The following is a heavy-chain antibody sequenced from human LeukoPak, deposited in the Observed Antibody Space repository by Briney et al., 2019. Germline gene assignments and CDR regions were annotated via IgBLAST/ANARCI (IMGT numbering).Heavy chain of an antibody. D-gene: IGHD2-2*02. CDR2: INHSGST. CDR1: GGSFSGYY. J-gene: IGHJ4*02. V-gene: IGHV4-34*01. Sequence: SETLSLTCAVYGGSFSGYYWSRIRQPPGKGLEWIGEINHSGSTNYNPSLKSRVTISVDTSKNQFSLKLSSVTAADTAVYYCARGNPDIVVVPAAILGSDYFDYWGQGTLVTVSS. CDR3: ARGNPDIVVVPAAILGSDYFDY.